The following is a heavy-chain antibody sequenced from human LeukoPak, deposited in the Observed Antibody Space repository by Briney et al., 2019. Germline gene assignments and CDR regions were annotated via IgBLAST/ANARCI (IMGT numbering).Heavy chain of an antibody. D-gene: IGHD3-10*01. CDR1: GFTFSSYG. V-gene: IGHV3-30*18. CDR3: AKVEESTMVRGVIDY. J-gene: IGHJ4*02. CDR2: ISYDGSNK. Sequence: GGSLRLSCAASGFTFSSYGMHWVRQAPGKGLEWVAVISYDGSNKYYADSVKGRFTISRDNSKNTLYLQMNSLRAEDTAVYYCAKVEESTMVRGVIDYWGREPWSPSPQ.